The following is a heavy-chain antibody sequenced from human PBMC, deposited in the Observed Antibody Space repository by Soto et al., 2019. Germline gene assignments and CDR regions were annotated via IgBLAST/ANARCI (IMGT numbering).Heavy chain of an antibody. CDR3: ATDAWAREAWTGPLPRGWPG. V-gene: IGHV1-69*08. J-gene: IGHJ4*02. CDR2: TLPLVHTP. D-gene: IGHD6-19*01. Sequence: VQLVQSGAEVKKPGSSVKVSCWAPGDTLARHSITWVRQAPGQGLEWMGRTLPLVHTPVYADDFQGRVVMTADIATSTAYMELLRLTYDDTGIYYCATDAWAREAWTGPLPRGWPGWGLGTLVTVSS. CDR1: GDTLARHS.